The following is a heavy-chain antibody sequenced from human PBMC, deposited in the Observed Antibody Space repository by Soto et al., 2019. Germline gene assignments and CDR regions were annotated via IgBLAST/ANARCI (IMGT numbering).Heavy chain of an antibody. D-gene: IGHD6-13*01. J-gene: IGHJ5*01. CDR1: GGFLSESY. Sequence: SETLSLTCAVYGGFLSESYWTWIRQPPGKGLEWIGEINHVGGTNYNPSLKSRVTMSVDASKNQFSLRLTSMTAADTAVYYCVASLAASGLNWLESWGRGTLLTVAS. CDR3: VASLAASGLNWLES. V-gene: IGHV4-34*01. CDR2: INHVGGT.